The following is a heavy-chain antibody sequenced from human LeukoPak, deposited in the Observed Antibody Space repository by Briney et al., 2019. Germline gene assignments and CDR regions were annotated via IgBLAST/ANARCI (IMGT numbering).Heavy chain of an antibody. J-gene: IGHJ4*02. D-gene: IGHD6-19*01. CDR1: GGSISSYY. CDR2: IYTSGST. V-gene: IGHV4-4*07. Sequence: SETLSLTCTVSGGSISSYYWSWIRQPAGKGLEWIGRIYTSGSTNYNPSLKSRVTMSVDTSKNQFSLRLSSVTAEDTAVYYCAKGRRVSGQGPKDYWGQGTLVTVSS. CDR3: AKGRRVSGQGPKDY.